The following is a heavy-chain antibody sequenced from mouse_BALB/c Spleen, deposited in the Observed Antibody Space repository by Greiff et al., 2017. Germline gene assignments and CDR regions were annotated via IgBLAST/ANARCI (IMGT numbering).Heavy chain of an antibody. D-gene: IGHD2-1*01. CDR3: ARSLGGNYPYYYAMDY. J-gene: IGHJ4*01. CDR2: IDPANGNT. V-gene: IGHV14-3*02. CDR1: GFNIKDTY. Sequence: EVQLQQSGAELVKPGASVKLSCTASGFNIKDTYMHWVKQRPEQGLEWIGRIDPANGNTKYDPKFQGKATITADTSSNTAYLQLSSLTSEDTAVYYCARSLGGNYPYYYAMDYWGQGTSVTVSS.